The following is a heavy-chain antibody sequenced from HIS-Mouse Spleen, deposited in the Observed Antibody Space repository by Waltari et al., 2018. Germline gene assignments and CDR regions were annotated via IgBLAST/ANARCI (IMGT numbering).Heavy chain of an antibody. CDR1: GFTFSSYA. J-gene: IGHJ3*02. V-gene: IGHV3-30-3*01. CDR2: ISYDGSNK. Sequence: QVQLVESGGGVVQPGRSLRLSCAASGFTFSSYAMHWVRQAPGKGVEVVEVISYDGSNKYDADSVKGRFTISRDNSTNTLYLQMNSLRAEDTAVYYCARGPLANWGYRAFDIWGQGTMVTVSS. D-gene: IGHD7-27*01. CDR3: ARGPLANWGYRAFDI.